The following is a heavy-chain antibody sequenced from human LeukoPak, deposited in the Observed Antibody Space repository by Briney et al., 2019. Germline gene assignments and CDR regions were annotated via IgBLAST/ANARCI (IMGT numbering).Heavy chain of an antibody. CDR3: AKERTLYYYYMDV. V-gene: IGHV3-30*02. CDR2: IRYDGSNK. D-gene: IGHD2-2*01. CDR1: GFTFSSYG. Sequence: GGSLRLSCAASGFTFSSYGMHWVRQAPGKGLEWVAFIRYDGSNKYYADSVKGRFTISRDNSKNTLYLQMNSLRAEDTAVYYCAKERTLYYYYMDVWGKGPTVTVSS. J-gene: IGHJ6*03.